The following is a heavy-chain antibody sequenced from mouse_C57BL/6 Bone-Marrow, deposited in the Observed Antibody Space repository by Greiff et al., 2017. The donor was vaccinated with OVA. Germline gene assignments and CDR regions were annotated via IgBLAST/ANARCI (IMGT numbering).Heavy chain of an antibody. D-gene: IGHD2-12*01. CDR2: ISDGGSYT. V-gene: IGHV5-4*01. CDR1: GFTFSSYA. CDR3: ARDYVGYFDY. Sequence: DVHLVESGGGLVKPGGSLKLSCAASGFTFSSYAMSWVRQTPEKRLEWVATISDGGSYTYYPDNVKGRFTISRDNAKNNLYLQMSHLKSEDTAMYYCARDYVGYFDYWGQGTTLTVSS. J-gene: IGHJ2*01.